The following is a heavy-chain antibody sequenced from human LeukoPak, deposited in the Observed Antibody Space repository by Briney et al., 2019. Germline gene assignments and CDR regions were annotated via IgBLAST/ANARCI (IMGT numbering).Heavy chain of an antibody. CDR1: GFTFNTYT. J-gene: IGHJ4*02. CDR3: ARGSTCYESSGQVPFDY. Sequence: PGGSLRLSCAASGFTFNTYTMNWVRQAPGKGLEWVSYISGSSGIIDYADSVRGRFTISRDNVKNSLYLQMNSLRAEDTAVYYCARGSTCYESSGQVPFDYWGQGTLVTVSS. V-gene: IGHV3-48*01. D-gene: IGHD3-22*01. CDR2: ISGSSGII.